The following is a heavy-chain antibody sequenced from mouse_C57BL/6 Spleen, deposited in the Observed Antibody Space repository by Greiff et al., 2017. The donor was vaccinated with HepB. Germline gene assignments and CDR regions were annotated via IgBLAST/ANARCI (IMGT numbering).Heavy chain of an antibody. Sequence: DVHLVESGGDLVKPGGSLKLSCAASGFTFSSYGMSWVRQTPDKRLEWVATISSGGSYTYYPDSVKGRFTISRDNAKNTLYLQMSSLKSEDTAMYYCARQRNYSNYWYFDVWGTGTTVTVSS. CDR1: GFTFSSYG. CDR3: ARQRNYSNYWYFDV. J-gene: IGHJ1*03. D-gene: IGHD2-5*01. V-gene: IGHV5-6*01. CDR2: ISSGGSYT.